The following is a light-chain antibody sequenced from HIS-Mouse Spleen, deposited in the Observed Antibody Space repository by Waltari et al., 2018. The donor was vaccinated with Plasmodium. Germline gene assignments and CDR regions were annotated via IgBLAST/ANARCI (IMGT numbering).Light chain of an antibody. J-gene: IGKJ2*01. Sequence: EIVLTQSPGTLSLSPGERATLSCRASQSVSSSYLAWYQKKPGQAPRPRIYGASSRATGIPDRFSGSGSGTDFTLTISRLEPEDFAVYYCQQYGSSPYTFGQGTKLEIK. CDR3: QQYGSSPYT. CDR1: QSVSSSY. CDR2: GAS. V-gene: IGKV3-20*01.